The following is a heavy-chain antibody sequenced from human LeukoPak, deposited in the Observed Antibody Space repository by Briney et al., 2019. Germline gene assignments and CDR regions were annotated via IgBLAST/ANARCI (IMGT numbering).Heavy chain of an antibody. CDR3: ARAPYDILTGYYSFDY. CDR2: IYYSGST. CDR1: GGSISSYY. V-gene: IGHV4-59*01. D-gene: IGHD3-9*01. Sequence: PSETLSLTCTVSGGSISSYYWSWIRQPPGKGLEWIGCIYYSGSTNYNPSLKSRVTISVDTSKNQFSLKLSSVTAADTAVYYCARAPYDILTGYYSFDYWGQGTLVTVSS. J-gene: IGHJ4*02.